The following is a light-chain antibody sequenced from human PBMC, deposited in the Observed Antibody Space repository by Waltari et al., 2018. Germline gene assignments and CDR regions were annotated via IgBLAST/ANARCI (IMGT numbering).Light chain of an antibody. J-gene: IGKJ1*01. V-gene: IGKV3-20*01. CDR3: QKYGTLPAT. CDR2: EAS. CDR1: QSVSKY. Sequence: EIVLTQSPGTLSLSPGERATLSCRASQSVSKYLAWYQQKVGQPPRLLIYEASTRATGIPDRFIGSGFGTDFSLTISRLEPEDFAVYYCQKYGTLPATFGQGTKVEI.